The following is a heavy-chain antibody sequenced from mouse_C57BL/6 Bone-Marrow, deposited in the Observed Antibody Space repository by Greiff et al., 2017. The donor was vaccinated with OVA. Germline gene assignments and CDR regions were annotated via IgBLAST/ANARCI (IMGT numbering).Heavy chain of an antibody. J-gene: IGHJ3*01. Sequence: QVQLQQPGAELVKPGASVKMSCKASGYTFTSYWITWVKQRPGQGLEWIGDIYPGSGSTNYNEKFKSKATLTVDTSSSTAYMQLSSLTSEDSAVYYCARSKWYDYDDRSWFAYWGQGTLVTVSA. V-gene: IGHV1-55*01. CDR3: ARSKWYDYDDRSWFAY. CDR2: IYPGSGST. D-gene: IGHD2-4*01. CDR1: GYTFTSYW.